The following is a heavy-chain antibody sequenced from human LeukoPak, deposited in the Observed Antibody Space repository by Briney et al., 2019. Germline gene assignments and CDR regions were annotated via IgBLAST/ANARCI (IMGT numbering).Heavy chain of an antibody. J-gene: IGHJ5*02. D-gene: IGHD3-22*01. CDR1: GYTLTELS. V-gene: IGHV1-24*01. Sequence: ASVKVSCKVSGYTLTELSMHWVRQAPGKGLEWMGGFDPEDGETIYAQKFQGRVTMTEDTSTDTAYMELSSLRSEDTAVYYCATDLDSSGYHPRGSYPPTWGQGTLVTVSS. CDR3: ATDLDSSGYHPRGSYPPT. CDR2: FDPEDGET.